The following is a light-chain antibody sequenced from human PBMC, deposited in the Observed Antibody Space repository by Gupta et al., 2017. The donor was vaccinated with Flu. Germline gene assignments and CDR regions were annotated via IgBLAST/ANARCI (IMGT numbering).Light chain of an antibody. V-gene: IGKV1-33*01. CDR1: QDISNY. Sequence: DIQMPQSPSSLSASVGDRVTITCQASQDISNYLNWYQQKPGKAPKLLMYDASYLETWVPSRFSVSVSGTDFTFTISSLQPEDIATYYCQQYGNLPITFGQGTRLEIK. J-gene: IGKJ5*01. CDR3: QQYGNLPIT. CDR2: DAS.